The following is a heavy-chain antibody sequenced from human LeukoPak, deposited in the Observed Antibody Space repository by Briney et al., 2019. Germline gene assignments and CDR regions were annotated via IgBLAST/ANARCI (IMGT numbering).Heavy chain of an antibody. D-gene: IGHD6-19*01. CDR3: AKVQMAIAVAGAIDY. CDR2: ISWNSGSM. CDR1: GFTFSSYW. Sequence: PGGSLRLSCAASGFTFSSYWMSWVRQAPGKGLEWVSGISWNSGSMRYADSVKGRFTISRDNAKKSLYLQMNSLRAEDTALYYCAKVQMAIAVAGAIDYWGQGTLVTVSS. J-gene: IGHJ4*02. V-gene: IGHV3-9*01.